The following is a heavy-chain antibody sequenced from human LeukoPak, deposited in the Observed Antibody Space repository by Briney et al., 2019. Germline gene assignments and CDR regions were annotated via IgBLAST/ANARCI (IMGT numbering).Heavy chain of an antibody. CDR1: GYTFTSYY. CDR3: ARDRLLGDGYNDYFDY. D-gene: IGHD5-24*01. J-gene: IGHJ4*02. Sequence: ASVKVSCKASGYTFTSYYMHWVRQAPGQGLEWMGVINPSGGTTTYAQKFQGRVTMTRDTSTSTVYMDLSSLRSEDTAVYYCARDRLLGDGYNDYFDYWGQGTQVTCSS. V-gene: IGHV1-46*01. CDR2: INPSGGTT.